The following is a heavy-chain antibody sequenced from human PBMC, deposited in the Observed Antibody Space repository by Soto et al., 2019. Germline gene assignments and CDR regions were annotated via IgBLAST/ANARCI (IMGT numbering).Heavy chain of an antibody. CDR1: GYTFTSYG. D-gene: IGHD2-15*01. CDR2: ISAYNGNT. Sequence: QVQLVQSGAEVKKPGASVKVSCQASGYTFTSYGISWVRQAPGQGLEWMGWISAYNGNTNYAQKLQGRVTMTTDTSPSTAYMELRSLRSDDTAVYYCASGQFVVVVAATANFDYWGQGTLVTVSS. V-gene: IGHV1-18*01. CDR3: ASGQFVVVVAATANFDY. J-gene: IGHJ4*02.